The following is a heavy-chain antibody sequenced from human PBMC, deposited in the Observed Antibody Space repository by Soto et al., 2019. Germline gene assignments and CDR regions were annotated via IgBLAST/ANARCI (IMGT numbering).Heavy chain of an antibody. V-gene: IGHV4-30-2*01. CDR3: VRGDDVEVAYYQPAGYHMGYFDL. CDR2: IYRSGNS. Sequence: QLQLQESGSGLVKPSQTLSLTCVISGVSIDRDIYSWNWIRQPPGKGLEWIGYIYRSGNSYYNPSLKSRVTMSKARSEKQFSLKLTSVPAAATAVYYCVRGDDVEVAYYQPAGYHMGYFDLLGRGMLVTVSS. CDR1: GVSIDRDIYS. D-gene: IGHD3-9*01. J-gene: IGHJ2*01.